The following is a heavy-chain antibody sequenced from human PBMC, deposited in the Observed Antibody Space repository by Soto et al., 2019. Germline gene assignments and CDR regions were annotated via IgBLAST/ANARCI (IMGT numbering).Heavy chain of an antibody. D-gene: IGHD1-7*01. Sequence: QVQLVQSGAEVKKPGSSVKVSCKASGGTFSSYAISWVRQAPGQGLEWMGGIIPIFGTADYAQKFQGTVTITADESTSKAYMELSSLRSEDTAVYYCASVLELHYYYGMDVWGQGTTVTVSS. V-gene: IGHV1-69*12. CDR3: ASVLELHYYYGMDV. CDR1: GGTFSSYA. J-gene: IGHJ6*02. CDR2: IIPIFGTA.